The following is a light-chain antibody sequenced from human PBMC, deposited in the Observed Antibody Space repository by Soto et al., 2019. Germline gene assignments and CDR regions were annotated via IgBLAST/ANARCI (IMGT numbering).Light chain of an antibody. CDR3: SSYTSSSTLVV. V-gene: IGLV2-14*01. Sequence: QSALTQPASVSGSPGPSITISCTGTSSDVGGYNYVSWYQQHPGKAPKLMIYDVSNRPSGVSNRFSGSKSGNTASLTISGRQAEDEADYYCSSYTSSSTLVVFGGGTKLTVL. CDR1: SSDVGGYNY. CDR2: DVS. J-gene: IGLJ2*01.